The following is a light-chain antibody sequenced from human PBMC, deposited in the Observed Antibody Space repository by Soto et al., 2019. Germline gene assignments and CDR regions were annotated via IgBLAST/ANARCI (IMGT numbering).Light chain of an antibody. CDR3: QESHRT. J-gene: IGKJ2*01. Sequence: DAQMTQSPSSLSASVGDSVTITCRASQSIGTYLDWYQHKPGKAPKLLIYAASSLQSGVPSRFSGSGSGTDFTLTISSLQPEDFSTYYCQESHRTLGQGPKLEIK. V-gene: IGKV1-39*01. CDR1: QSIGTY. CDR2: AAS.